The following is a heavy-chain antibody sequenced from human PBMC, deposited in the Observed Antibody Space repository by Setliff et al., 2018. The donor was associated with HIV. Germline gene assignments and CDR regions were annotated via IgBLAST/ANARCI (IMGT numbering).Heavy chain of an antibody. CDR3: ARLGYSGSLVGAFDI. CDR2: IYHSGIA. CDR1: GYSISSGYY. D-gene: IGHD1-26*01. V-gene: IGHV4-38-2*02. Sequence: PSETLSLTCTVSGYSISSGYYWGWIRQPPGKGLEWIGSIYHSGIAYYNSSLKSRVTISVDTSKNQFSLNLTSVTAADTAVYYCARLGYSGSLVGAFDIWGQGTMVTVSS. J-gene: IGHJ3*02.